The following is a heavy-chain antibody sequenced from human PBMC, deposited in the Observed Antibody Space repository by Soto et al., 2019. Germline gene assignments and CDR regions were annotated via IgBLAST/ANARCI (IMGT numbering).Heavy chain of an antibody. CDR1: GFTFSSYA. Sequence: PGGSLRLSCAASGFTFSSYAMHWVRQAPGKGLEWVAVISYDGSNKYYADSVKGRFTISRDNSKNTLYLQMNSLRAEDTAVYYCARAPCSGGSCERLYFDYWGQGTLVTV. V-gene: IGHV3-30-3*01. CDR3: ARAPCSGGSCERLYFDY. CDR2: ISYDGSNK. D-gene: IGHD2-15*01. J-gene: IGHJ4*02.